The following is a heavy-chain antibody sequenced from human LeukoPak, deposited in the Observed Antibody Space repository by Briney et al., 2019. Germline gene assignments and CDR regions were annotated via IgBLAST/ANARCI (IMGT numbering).Heavy chain of an antibody. CDR1: EFSFSNYA. V-gene: IGHV3-23*01. CDR3: AKSLAAAGRMYFDY. D-gene: IGHD6-13*01. Sequence: GGSLRLSCAASEFSFSNYAMTWVRQAPGKGLEWVSSIIGSGGSTYYADSVKGRFTISRDNSKNTLYLQMSSLRAEDTAVYYCAKSLAAAGRMYFDYWGQGTLVTASS. CDR2: IIGSGGST. J-gene: IGHJ4*02.